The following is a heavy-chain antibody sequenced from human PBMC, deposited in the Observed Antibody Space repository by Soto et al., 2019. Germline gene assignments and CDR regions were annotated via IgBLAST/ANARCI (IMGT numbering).Heavy chain of an antibody. CDR1: GYSISSINW. D-gene: IGHD4-17*01. Sequence: SETLSLTCAVSGYSISSINWWGWIRQPPGKGLEWIGYIYYSGTTYYNPSLKSRVTMSVDTSKNQFSLKLTSVTAVDTAVYYCARETYGDYVGYFDPWGQGIQVTVS. CDR2: IYYSGTT. J-gene: IGHJ5*02. V-gene: IGHV4-28*03. CDR3: ARETYGDYVGYFDP.